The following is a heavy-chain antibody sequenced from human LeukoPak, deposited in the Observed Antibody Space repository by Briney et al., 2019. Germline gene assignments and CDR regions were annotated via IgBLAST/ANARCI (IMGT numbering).Heavy chain of an antibody. V-gene: IGHV3-23*01. CDR1: GFTFSSYA. J-gene: IGHJ4*02. D-gene: IGHD5-12*01. CDR2: ISGSGGST. Sequence: GGSLRLSCAASGFTFSSYAMSWVRQAPVKGLEWVSAISGSGGSTYYADSVKGRFTISRDNSKNTLYLQMNSLRAEDTAVYYCAKARIYSGYDYAHFDYWGQGTLVTVSS. CDR3: AKARIYSGYDYAHFDY.